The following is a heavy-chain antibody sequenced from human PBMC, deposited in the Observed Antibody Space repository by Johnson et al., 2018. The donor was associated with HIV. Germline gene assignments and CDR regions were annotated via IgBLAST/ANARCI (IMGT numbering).Heavy chain of an antibody. V-gene: IGHV3-53*01. Sequence: VQLVESGGGLIQPGGSLRLACAASGFSVSSNYMSWVRQAPGKGLEWVSVIYRGGSTYYADSVKGRFTISRDSSKNTLYLQMNSLRAEDTALYYCARDRAIGGWSIDIWGQGTMVTVSS. CDR2: IYRGGST. CDR3: ARDRAIGGWSIDI. CDR1: GFSVSSNY. D-gene: IGHD2-15*01. J-gene: IGHJ3*02.